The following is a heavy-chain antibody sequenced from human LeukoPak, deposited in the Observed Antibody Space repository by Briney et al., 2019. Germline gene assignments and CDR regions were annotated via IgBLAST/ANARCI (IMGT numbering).Heavy chain of an antibody. CDR2: IYYGGTT. Sequence: SETLSLTCTVSGGSISSSGYFWGWIRQPPGKGLEWIGSIYYGGTTYYNPSLKSRVTISLDMSENQFSLRLSSVTAADTAVYYCARDRMVRGYGMDVWGQGTTVTVSS. CDR1: GGSISSSGYF. D-gene: IGHD3-10*01. V-gene: IGHV4-39*07. J-gene: IGHJ6*02. CDR3: ARDRMVRGYGMDV.